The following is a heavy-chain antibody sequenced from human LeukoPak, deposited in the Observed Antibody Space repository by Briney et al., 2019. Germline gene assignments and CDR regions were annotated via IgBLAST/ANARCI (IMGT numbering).Heavy chain of an antibody. CDR2: IRQDGSEK. CDR3: ARVSTYYYDSSGYRYFDL. V-gene: IGHV3-7*01. D-gene: IGHD3-22*01. CDR1: GFTFSSYW. J-gene: IGHJ2*01. Sequence: GGSLRLSCAASGFTFSSYWMSWVRQAPGKGLECVANIRQDGSEKYYVDSVKGRFTISRDNAKNSLYLQMNSLRAEDTAVYYCARVSTYYYDSSGYRYFDLWGRGTLVTVSS.